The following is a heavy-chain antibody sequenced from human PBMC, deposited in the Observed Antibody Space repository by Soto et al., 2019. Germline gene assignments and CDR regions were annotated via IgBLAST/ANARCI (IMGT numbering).Heavy chain of an antibody. J-gene: IGHJ3*02. CDR3: ARDFPSQDIVVVPAASDAFDI. V-gene: IGHV1-69*04. D-gene: IGHD2-2*01. CDR2: IIPILGIA. CDR1: GGTFSSYT. Sequence: SVKVSCKASGGTFSSYTISWVRQAPGQGLERMGRIIPILGIANYAQKFQGRVTITADKSTSTAYMELSSLRSEDTAVYYCARDFPSQDIVVVPAASDAFDIWGQGTMVTVSS.